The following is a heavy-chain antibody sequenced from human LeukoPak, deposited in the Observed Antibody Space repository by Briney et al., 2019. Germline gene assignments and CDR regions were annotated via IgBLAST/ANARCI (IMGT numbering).Heavy chain of an antibody. CDR1: GYTFTDYY. D-gene: IGHD2-2*01. J-gene: IGHJ4*02. CDR2: INPNDGDT. V-gene: IGHV1-2*02. CDR3: ARANFLYCSSSTCLFDY. Sequence: ASVKVSCKASGYTFTDYYMHWVRQAPGQGFEWRGWINPNDGDTNYAQKLQGRVTMTRDTSISTAHMEVSRLRSDDTAVYYCARANFLYCSSSTCLFDYWGQGTLVTVSS.